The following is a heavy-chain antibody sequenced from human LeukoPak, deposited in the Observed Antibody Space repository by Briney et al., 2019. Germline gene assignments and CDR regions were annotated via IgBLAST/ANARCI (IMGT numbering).Heavy chain of an antibody. CDR3: ARFDANYGSIEENWFDP. V-gene: IGHV4-4*02. CDR1: GGSISSSNW. Sequence: MPSETLSLTCAVSGGSISSSNWWSWVRQPPGKGLEWIGEIYHSGSTNYNPSLESRVTISVDKSKNQFSLKLSSVTAADTTVYYCARFDANYGSIEENWFDPWGQGTLVTVSS. J-gene: IGHJ5*02. CDR2: IYHSGST. D-gene: IGHD4-17*01.